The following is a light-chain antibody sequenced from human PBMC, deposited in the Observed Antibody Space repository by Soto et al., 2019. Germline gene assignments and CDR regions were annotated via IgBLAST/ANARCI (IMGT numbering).Light chain of an antibody. Sequence: DIQMTQSPSSLSASVGDRVTITCRASQSNSSYLNWYQQKPGKAPKLLSYAASSLPSGVPSRFIGSGSGTDFTLTISSLQPEDFATYYFQQSYSTPRTFGQVTKLEIK. V-gene: IGKV1-39*01. J-gene: IGKJ2*01. CDR2: AAS. CDR3: QQSYSTPRT. CDR1: QSNSSY.